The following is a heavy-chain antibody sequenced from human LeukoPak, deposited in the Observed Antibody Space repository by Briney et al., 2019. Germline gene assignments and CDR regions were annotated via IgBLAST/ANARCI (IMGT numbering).Heavy chain of an antibody. CDR2: SYYSGDT. V-gene: IGHV4-39*07. Sequence: SETLSLTCTVSGGSITTNIYYWGWIRQPPGKGLEWIGSSYYSGDTYYNPSLKSRVTISVDTSKNQFSLKLSSVTAADTAVYYCARRAPYYDILTGYYSYYFDYWGQGTLVTVSS. CDR3: ARRAPYYDILTGYYSYYFDY. J-gene: IGHJ4*02. D-gene: IGHD3-9*01. CDR1: GGSITTNIYY.